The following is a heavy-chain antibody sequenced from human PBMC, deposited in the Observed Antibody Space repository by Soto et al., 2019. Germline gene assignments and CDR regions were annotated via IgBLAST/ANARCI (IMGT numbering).Heavy chain of an antibody. V-gene: IGHV3-7*01. J-gene: IGHJ6*03. CDR3: ARGPAYYYYYYMDV. D-gene: IGHD2-2*01. CDR1: GFTFSSYW. CDR2: IKQDGSEK. Sequence: PGGSLRLSCAASGFTFSSYWMSWVRQAPGKGLEWVANIKQDGSEKYYVDSVKGRFTISRDNAKNSLYLQMNSLGAEDTAVYYCARGPAYYYYYYMDVWGKGTTVTVSS.